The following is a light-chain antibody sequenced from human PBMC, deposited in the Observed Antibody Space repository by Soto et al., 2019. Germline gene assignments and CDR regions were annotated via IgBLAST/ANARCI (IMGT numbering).Light chain of an antibody. CDR3: QQYKNWPL. CDR2: GAS. J-gene: IGKJ5*01. CDR1: QSVSSSY. V-gene: IGKV3-15*01. Sequence: EIVLTQSPGTLSLSPGERATLSCRASQSVSSSYLAWYQQKPGQAPRLLIYGASTRVTGIPARFSGSGSGTEFTLTISCLQSEDFAVYYCQQYKNWPLFGQGTRLEIK.